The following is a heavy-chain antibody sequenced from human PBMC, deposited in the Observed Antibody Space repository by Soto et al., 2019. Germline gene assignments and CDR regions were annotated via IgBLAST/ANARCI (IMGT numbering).Heavy chain of an antibody. Sequence: SETLSLTCAVYGGSFSGYYWTWIRQPPGTGLEWTGEINHSGSTNYNPSLKSRVTISVDASKNQFSLKLTSVTAADTAVYYCARDKITGLFDYWGQGTLVTVSS. V-gene: IGHV4-34*01. J-gene: IGHJ4*02. CDR2: INHSGST. D-gene: IGHD2-8*02. CDR1: GGSFSGYY. CDR3: ARDKITGLFDY.